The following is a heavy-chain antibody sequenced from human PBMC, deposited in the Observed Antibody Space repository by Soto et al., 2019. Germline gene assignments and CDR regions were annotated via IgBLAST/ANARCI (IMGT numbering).Heavy chain of an antibody. Sequence: SDTLSLTCTVSGDSISTSSSYYWGWIRQPPGKGLEWIANMYYSGSTYYNPSLKSRVTISLETSKNQFSLKLSSVTAADTAVYYCARIKIVGILTYYMDVWGKGTTVT. J-gene: IGHJ6*03. CDR1: GDSISTSSSYY. D-gene: IGHD3-3*01. CDR3: ARIKIVGILTYYMDV. CDR2: MYYSGST. V-gene: IGHV4-39*01.